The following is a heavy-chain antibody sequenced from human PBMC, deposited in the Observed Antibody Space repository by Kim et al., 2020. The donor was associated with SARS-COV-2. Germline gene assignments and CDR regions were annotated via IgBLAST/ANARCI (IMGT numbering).Heavy chain of an antibody. J-gene: IGHJ4*02. Sequence: RFTISRDNSKNTLYLQMNSLRAEDTAVYYCAKDLTGLWFGELLYGNYFDYWGQGTLVTVSS. V-gene: IGHV3-23*01. CDR3: AKDLTGLWFGELLYGNYFDY. D-gene: IGHD3-10*01.